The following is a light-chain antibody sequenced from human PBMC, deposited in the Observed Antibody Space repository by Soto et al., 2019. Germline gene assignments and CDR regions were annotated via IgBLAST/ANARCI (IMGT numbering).Light chain of an antibody. V-gene: IGKV1-5*01. CDR1: ESISNW. J-gene: IGKJ1*01. Sequence: DIQMTQSPSSLSASVGDRVTITCRASESISNWLVWYQQKPGKAPKFLIYGASSLESGVPSRFSGSGSGTEFTLTISSPQPDDFATYYCQHYDTYSSTFGQGTKVDIK. CDR3: QHYDTYSST. CDR2: GAS.